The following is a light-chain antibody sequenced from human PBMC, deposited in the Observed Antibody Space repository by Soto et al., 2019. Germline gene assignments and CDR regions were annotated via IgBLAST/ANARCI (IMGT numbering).Light chain of an antibody. CDR1: SSNIGNNY. Sequence: QSLLTQPPSVSAAPGQRVAISCSGSSSNIGNNYVSWYQQFPGTAPKLLLFDNNKRPSGIPDRFSGSKSGTSATLAITGLQTGDEADYYCGTWDSRLSADVFGGATKLTVL. CDR2: DNN. CDR3: GTWDSRLSADV. V-gene: IGLV1-51*01. J-gene: IGLJ2*01.